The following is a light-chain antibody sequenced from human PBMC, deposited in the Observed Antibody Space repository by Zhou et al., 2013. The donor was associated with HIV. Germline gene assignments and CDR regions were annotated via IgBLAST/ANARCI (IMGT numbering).Light chain of an antibody. Sequence: DIQMTQSPSSLSASVGDRVTITCRASQGTSSYLAWYQQKPGKAPELLIYGASTLQSGVPSRFSGSGSGTEFTLTISSLQPEDFATYYCQQLNSYPLTFGGGTKVEIK. V-gene: IGKV1-9*01. CDR3: QQLNSYPLT. CDR2: GAS. CDR1: QGTSSY. J-gene: IGKJ4*01.